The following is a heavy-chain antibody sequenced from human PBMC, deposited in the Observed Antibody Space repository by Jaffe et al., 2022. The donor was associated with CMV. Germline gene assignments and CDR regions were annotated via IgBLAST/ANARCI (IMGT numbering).Heavy chain of an antibody. CDR2: IREDGSAR. D-gene: IGHD5-12*01. CDR3: ARSGSDI. CDR1: GFIFSHYW. Sequence: EEQLVESGGGWVQPGESLRLSCAASGFIFSHYWMIWVRQAPGKGPEWVANIREDGSARYYVDSVKGRFIISRDNAKNSLYLQMDDLRAEDTAVYFCARSGSDIWGRGTLVTVSS. J-gene: IGHJ4*02. V-gene: IGHV3-7*01.